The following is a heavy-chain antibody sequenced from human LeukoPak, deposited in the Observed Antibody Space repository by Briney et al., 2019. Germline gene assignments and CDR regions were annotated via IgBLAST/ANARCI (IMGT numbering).Heavy chain of an antibody. CDR3: ARLPGDYVWGSYRSIRGFDY. CDR1: GGSISSSSYY. V-gene: IGHV4-39*01. CDR2: IYYSGST. Sequence: SETLSLTCTVSGGSISSSSYYWGWIRQPPGKGLEWIGSIYYSGSTYYNPSLKSRVTISVDTSKNQFPLKLSSVTAADTAVYYCARLPGDYVWGSYRSIRGFDYWGQGTLVTVSS. D-gene: IGHD3-16*02. J-gene: IGHJ4*02.